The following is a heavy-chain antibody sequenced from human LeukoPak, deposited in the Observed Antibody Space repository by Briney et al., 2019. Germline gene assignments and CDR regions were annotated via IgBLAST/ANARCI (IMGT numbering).Heavy chain of an antibody. V-gene: IGHV3-43*01. CDR1: GFTFDDYT. Sequence: VGSLRLSCAASGFTFDDYTMHWVRQAPGKGLEWVSLISWDGGSTYYADSVKGRFTISRDNSKNSLYLQMNSLRTEDTALYYCAKGDGSGSYFSPMDVWGKGTTVTVSS. J-gene: IGHJ6*03. CDR3: AKGDGSGSYFSPMDV. CDR2: ISWDGGST. D-gene: IGHD3-10*01.